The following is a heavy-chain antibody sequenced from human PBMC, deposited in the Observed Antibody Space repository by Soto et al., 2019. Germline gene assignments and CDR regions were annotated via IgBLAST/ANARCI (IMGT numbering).Heavy chain of an antibody. J-gene: IGHJ5*02. V-gene: IGHV3-48*03. Sequence: PGGSLRLSCAASGFTFSSYEMNWVRRAPGKGLEWVSYISSSGSTIYYADSVKGRFTISRDNAKNSLYLQMNSLRAEDTAVYYCARGGSMDNWFDPWGQGTLVTVSS. CDR1: GFTFSSYE. CDR3: ARGGSMDNWFDP. D-gene: IGHD2-8*01. CDR2: ISSSGSTI.